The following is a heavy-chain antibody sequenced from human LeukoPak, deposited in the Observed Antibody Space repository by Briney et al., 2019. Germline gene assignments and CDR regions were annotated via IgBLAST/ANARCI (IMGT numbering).Heavy chain of an antibody. D-gene: IGHD6-6*01. CDR2: ISGSGGST. V-gene: IGHV3-23*01. CDR3: AKDLVLGPFDY. Sequence: GGSLRLSCAASGFTFTSFAMRWVRQAPGKGLQWGSSISGSGGSTYYADSVKGRFTISRDNSKNTLYLQMNSLRAGDTAVYFCAKDLVLGPFDYWGQGTLVTVSS. CDR1: GFTFTSFA. J-gene: IGHJ4*02.